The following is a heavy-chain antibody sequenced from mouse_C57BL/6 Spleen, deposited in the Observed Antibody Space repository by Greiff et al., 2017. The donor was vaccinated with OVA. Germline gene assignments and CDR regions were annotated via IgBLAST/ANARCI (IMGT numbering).Heavy chain of an antibody. J-gene: IGHJ3*01. CDR2: INPNNGGT. CDR1: GYTFTDYY. CDR3: ATIYYGYDAWFAY. Sequence: VQLQQSGPELVKPGASVKISCKASGYTFTDYYMNWVKQSHGKSLEWIGDINPNNGGTSYNQKFKGKATLTVDKSSSTAYMELRSLTSEDSAVYYCATIYYGYDAWFAYWGQGTLVTVSA. D-gene: IGHD2-2*01. V-gene: IGHV1-26*01.